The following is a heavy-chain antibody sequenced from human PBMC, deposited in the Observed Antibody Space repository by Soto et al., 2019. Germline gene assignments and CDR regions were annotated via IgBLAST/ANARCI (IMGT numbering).Heavy chain of an antibody. V-gene: IGHV3-48*02. D-gene: IGHD6-19*01. Sequence: EVQLVESGGNLVQPGGSLSLSCAASGFRFSIYSMNWVRQAPGKGLEWSAYITSDTKTIKYADSVKGRFTISRDNGKNSVYLQMNSLRDEDTAVYYCARSVEGHFDYWGQGTVVTVSA. J-gene: IGHJ4*02. CDR2: ITSDTKTI. CDR1: GFRFSIYS. CDR3: ARSVEGHFDY.